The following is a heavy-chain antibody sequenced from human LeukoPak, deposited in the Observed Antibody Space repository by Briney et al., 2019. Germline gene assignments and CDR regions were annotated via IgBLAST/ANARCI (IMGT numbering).Heavy chain of an antibody. CDR1: RFTFSSYW. Sequence: GSLRLSCAASRFTFSSYWMHWVRQAPGKGLVWVSRINSDESSISYADSVKGRFTISRDNAKNTLYLQMNSLRAEDTAVYYCARAKPKNMVRGLIMRRESRYYFDYWGQGTLVTVSS. D-gene: IGHD3-10*01. V-gene: IGHV3-74*01. CDR3: ARAKPKNMVRGLIMRRESRYYFDY. J-gene: IGHJ4*02. CDR2: INSDESSI.